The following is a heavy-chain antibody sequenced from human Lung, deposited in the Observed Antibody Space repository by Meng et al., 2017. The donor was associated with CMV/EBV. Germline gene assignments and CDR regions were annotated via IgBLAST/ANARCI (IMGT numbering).Heavy chain of an antibody. J-gene: IGHJ5*02. V-gene: IGHV3-33*06. CDR3: AKDYTTIDP. CDR2: IWYDGSNK. D-gene: IGHD3-16*01. CDR1: GFTFSSYG. Sequence: SCAASGFTFSSYGMNWVRQAPGKGLEWVAVIWYDGSNKYYADSVEGRFTISRDNSKNTLYLQMNSLRAEDTAVYYCAKDYTTIDPWGQGTLVTVSS.